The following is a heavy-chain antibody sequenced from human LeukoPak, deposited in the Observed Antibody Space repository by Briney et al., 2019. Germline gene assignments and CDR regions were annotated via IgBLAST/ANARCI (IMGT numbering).Heavy chain of an antibody. D-gene: IGHD6-19*01. Sequence: GALRLSFSTSGFPFSSYSMNWVRQAPGKGLEWVSSISSSSSYIYYADSVKGRFTISRDNAKNTLYRKMNSLRAEDTAVYYCASGIAVADAFDIWGQGTMVTVSS. V-gene: IGHV3-21*01. J-gene: IGHJ3*02. CDR2: ISSSSSYI. CDR3: ASGIAVADAFDI. CDR1: GFPFSSYS.